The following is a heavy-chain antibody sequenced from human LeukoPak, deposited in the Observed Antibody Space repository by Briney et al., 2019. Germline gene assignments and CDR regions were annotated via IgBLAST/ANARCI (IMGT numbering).Heavy chain of an antibody. J-gene: IGHJ4*02. CDR2: ISYDGSNK. CDR3: ARDLDYYGSGSYYRY. CDR1: GFTFSSYA. Sequence: PGGSLRLSCAASGFTFSSYAMHWVRQAPGKGLEWVAVISYDGSNKYYADSVKGRFTISRDNSKNTLYLQMNSLRAEDTAVYYCARDLDYYGSGSYYRYWGQGTLVTVSS. V-gene: IGHV3-30-3*01. D-gene: IGHD3-10*01.